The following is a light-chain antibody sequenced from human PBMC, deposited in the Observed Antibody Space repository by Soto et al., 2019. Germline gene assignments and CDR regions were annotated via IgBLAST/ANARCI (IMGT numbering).Light chain of an antibody. CDR2: GAS. V-gene: IGKV1D-16*01. CDR1: QFISNW. Sequence: DIQMTQSPSSLSACVGDRVTITCRASQFISNWLAWYQQKPETAPKSLIFGASTLQSGVPSRFSGSGFGTYFTLTINGLQPEDFATYFCQQYNSYPLTFGGGTKADIK. CDR3: QQYNSYPLT. J-gene: IGKJ4*01.